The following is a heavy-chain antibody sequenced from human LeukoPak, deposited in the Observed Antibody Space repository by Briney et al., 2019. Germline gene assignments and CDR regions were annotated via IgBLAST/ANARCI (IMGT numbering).Heavy chain of an antibody. CDR2: INPNSGGT. CDR1: GYTFTGYY. J-gene: IGHJ4*02. V-gene: IGHV1-2*02. Sequence: ASVKVSCNASGYTFTGYYMHWVRQAPGQGLEWMGWINPNSGGTNYAQKFQGRVTMTRDTSISTAYMELSRLRSDDTAVYYCARAKVGATAGFDYWGQGTLVTVSS. CDR3: ARAKVGATAGFDY. D-gene: IGHD1-26*01.